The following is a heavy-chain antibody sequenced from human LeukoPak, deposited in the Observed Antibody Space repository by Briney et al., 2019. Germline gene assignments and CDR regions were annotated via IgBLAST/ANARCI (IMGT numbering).Heavy chain of an antibody. J-gene: IGHJ4*02. CDR2: IWYDGSNK. CDR3: ARDGVGYYGSGSYYNRYFDY. CDR1: GFTFSSYG. D-gene: IGHD3-10*01. V-gene: IGHV3-33*01. Sequence: GGSLRLSCAASGFTFSSYGMHWVRQAPGKGREGVAVIWYDGSNKYYADSVKGRFTISRDNSKNTLYLKMNSLRAEDTAVYYCARDGVGYYGSGSYYNRYFDYWGQGTLVTVSS.